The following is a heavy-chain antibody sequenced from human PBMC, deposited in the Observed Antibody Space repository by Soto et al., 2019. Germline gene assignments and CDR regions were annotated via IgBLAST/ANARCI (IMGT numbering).Heavy chain of an antibody. J-gene: IGHJ4*02. CDR2: ISKDGSNY. V-gene: IGHV3-30*18. CDR3: AKDPRNYVWGSGFPY. D-gene: IGHD3-16*01. CDR1: GFTFSTYG. Sequence: QVQLVESGGGVVQPGMSLRLSCAASGFTFSTYGMHWVRQAPGKGLEWVAVISKDGSNYYHADSVKGRFTISRDNSKNTLFLQMNSLRAEDTAVYYCAKDPRNYVWGSGFPYWGQGTPVSVSS.